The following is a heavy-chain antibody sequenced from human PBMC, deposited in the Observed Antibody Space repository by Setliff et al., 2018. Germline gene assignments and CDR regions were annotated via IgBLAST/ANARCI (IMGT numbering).Heavy chain of an antibody. CDR1: GYTFTSYY. Sequence: ASVKVSCKASGYTFTSYYMHWVRQAPGQGLEWMGRINPNSGGTNYAQKFQGRVTMTRDTSISTAYMELSRLRSDDTAVYYCARGPFLEWLLYLDYWGQGTLVTVSS. J-gene: IGHJ4*02. CDR2: INPNSGGT. V-gene: IGHV1-2*06. CDR3: ARGPFLEWLLYLDY. D-gene: IGHD3-3*01.